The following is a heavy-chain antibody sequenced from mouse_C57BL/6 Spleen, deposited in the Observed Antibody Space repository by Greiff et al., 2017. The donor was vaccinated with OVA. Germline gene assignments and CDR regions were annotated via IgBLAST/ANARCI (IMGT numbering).Heavy chain of an antibody. CDR2: IYPGSGST. J-gene: IGHJ1*03. CDR3: ARSDHYYGSSPGYFDV. D-gene: IGHD1-1*01. Sequence: QVQLQQSGAELVKPGASVKMSCKASGYTFTSYWITWVKQRPGQGLEWIGDIYPGSGSTNYNETFKSKATLSVDTSSSTSYMQLSSLTSEDSAIYYCARSDHYYGSSPGYFDVWGTVTTVTVSS. CDR1: GYTFTSYW. V-gene: IGHV1-55*01.